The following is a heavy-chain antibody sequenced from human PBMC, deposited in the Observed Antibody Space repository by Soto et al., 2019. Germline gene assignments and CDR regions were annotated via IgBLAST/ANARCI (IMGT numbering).Heavy chain of an antibody. J-gene: IGHJ3*02. CDR3: ATYARWGGEYAFDI. Sequence: GGSLRLSCAASGVTFSSYAMSWCRQAPGKGLEWGSAISGSGGSTYYADSVKGRFTISRDNSKNTLYLQMNSLSAEDTVVYYCATYARWGGEYAFDIWGQGTMVTVSS. D-gene: IGHD3-16*01. V-gene: IGHV3-23*01. CDR1: GVTFSSYA. CDR2: ISGSGGST.